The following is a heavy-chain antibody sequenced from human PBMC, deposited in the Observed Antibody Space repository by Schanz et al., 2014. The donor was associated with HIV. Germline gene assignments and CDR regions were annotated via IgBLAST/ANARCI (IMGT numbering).Heavy chain of an antibody. CDR3: AKDRNYYDSKYLGKGNYYYYYGMDV. V-gene: IGHV3-30*18. CDR1: GFTFDTYG. Sequence: QVQLVESGGSVVQPGRSLRLSCVASGFTFDTYGMHWVRQAPGKGLEWVAVISYDGRNKYYADSVKGRFIISRDNSKNTLYRQMKSLRAEDRAVYYCAKDRNYYDSKYLGKGNYYYYYGMDVWGQGTTVTVSS. D-gene: IGHD3-22*01. CDR2: ISYDGRNK. J-gene: IGHJ6*02.